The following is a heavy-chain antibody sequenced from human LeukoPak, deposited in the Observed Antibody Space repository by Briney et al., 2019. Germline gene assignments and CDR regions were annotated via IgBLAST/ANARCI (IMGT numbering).Heavy chain of an antibody. CDR3: ARDRLDDYYYYYGMDV. V-gene: IGHV1-2*02. CDR1: GYTFTSYD. J-gene: IGHJ6*02. CDR2: INPNSGGT. Sequence: GASVKVSCKASGYTFTSYDINWVRQATGQGLEWMGWINPNSGGTNYAQKFQGRVTMTRDTSISTAYMELSRLRSDDTAVYYCARDRLDDYYYYYGMDVWGQGTTVTVSS.